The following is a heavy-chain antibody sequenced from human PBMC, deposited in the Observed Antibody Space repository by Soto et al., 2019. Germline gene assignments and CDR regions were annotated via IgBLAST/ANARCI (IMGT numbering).Heavy chain of an antibody. D-gene: IGHD3-16*02. CDR3: ARTLMITFGGVIASDAFDI. Sequence: QVQLVESGGGVVQPGRPLRLSCAASGFTFSSYGMHWVRQAPGKGLEWVAVIWYDGSNKYYADSVKGRFTISRDNSKNTLYLQMNSLRAEDTAVYYCARTLMITFGGVIASDAFDIWGQGTMVTVSS. CDR2: IWYDGSNK. CDR1: GFTFSSYG. V-gene: IGHV3-33*01. J-gene: IGHJ3*02.